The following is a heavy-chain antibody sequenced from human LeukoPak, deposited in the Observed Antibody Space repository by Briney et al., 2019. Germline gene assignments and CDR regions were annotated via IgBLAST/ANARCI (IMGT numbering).Heavy chain of an antibody. D-gene: IGHD7-27*01. CDR3: AREPTLGAFDI. CDR1: GFTFSNFA. J-gene: IGHJ3*02. CDR2: ISRDGGTT. V-gene: IGHV3-64*01. Sequence: PGGSLRLSCAASGFTFSNFAIHWVRQAPGKGLDIVSSISRDGGTTFYAISVKGRFTISRDNSKNTVYLQMGSLRPEDMAVYYCAREPTLGAFDIWGQGTMVTVSS.